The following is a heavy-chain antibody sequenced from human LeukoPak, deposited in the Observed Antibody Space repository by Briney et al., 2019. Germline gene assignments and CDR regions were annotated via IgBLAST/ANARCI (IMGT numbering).Heavy chain of an antibody. Sequence: GGSLRLSCAASGFTFSSYAMHWVRQAPGKGLEWVAVISYDGSNKYYADSVKGRFTISRDNSKNTLYLQMNSLRAEDTAVYYCASSEGYCSGGSCYADYWGQGTLVTVSS. V-gene: IGHV3-30-3*01. J-gene: IGHJ4*02. CDR1: GFTFSSYA. D-gene: IGHD2-15*01. CDR3: ASSEGYCSGGSCYADY. CDR2: ISYDGSNK.